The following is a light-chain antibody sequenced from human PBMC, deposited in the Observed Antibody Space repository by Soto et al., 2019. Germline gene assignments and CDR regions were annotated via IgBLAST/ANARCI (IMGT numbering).Light chain of an antibody. CDR1: QSVSSSY. CDR3: HQYGSSPYT. J-gene: IGKJ2*01. CDR2: GAS. Sequence: EIVLTQSPGTLSLSPGERATLSCRASQSVSSSYLAWYQQKPGQAPRLLIYGASSRATGIPDRFSGSGSGTDFTLPISRLEPQDFAVYYCHQYGSSPYTFGQGTKREIK. V-gene: IGKV3-20*01.